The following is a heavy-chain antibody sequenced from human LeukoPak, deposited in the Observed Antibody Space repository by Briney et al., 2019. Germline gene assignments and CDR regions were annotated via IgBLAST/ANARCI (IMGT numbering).Heavy chain of an antibody. CDR3: ARVGYFGSGSYESLDP. V-gene: IGHV4-59*01. J-gene: IGHJ5*02. CDR2: GLYRGST. Sequence: PSETLSLTCTVSGASISSYYWSWIRQPPGKGLEWIGYGLYRGSTNYNPSPKSRVTISLDTSKNEFSLKLTSVTAADTAVYYCARVGYFGSGSYESLDPWGQGTLVTVSS. CDR1: GASISSYY. D-gene: IGHD3-10*01.